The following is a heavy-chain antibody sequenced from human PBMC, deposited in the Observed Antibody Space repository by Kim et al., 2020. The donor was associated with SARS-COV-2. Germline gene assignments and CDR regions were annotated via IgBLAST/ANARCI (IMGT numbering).Heavy chain of an antibody. D-gene: IGHD3-9*01. CDR2: IIPIFGTA. J-gene: IGHJ6*02. V-gene: IGHV1-69*13. Sequence: SVKVSCKASGGTFSSYAISWVRQAPGQGLEWMGGIIPIFGTANYAQKFQGRVTITADESTSTAYMELSSLRSEDTAVYYCARDPQDILTGRYYGMDVWGQGTTVTVSS. CDR1: GGTFSSYA. CDR3: ARDPQDILTGRYYGMDV.